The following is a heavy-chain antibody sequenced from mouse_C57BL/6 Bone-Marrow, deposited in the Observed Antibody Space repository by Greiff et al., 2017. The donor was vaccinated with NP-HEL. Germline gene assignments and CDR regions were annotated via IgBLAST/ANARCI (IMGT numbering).Heavy chain of an antibody. CDR2: FHPYNDDT. V-gene: IGHV1-47*01. D-gene: IGHD2-10*02. CDR3: ARRRYDYTAMDY. J-gene: IGHJ4*01. CDR1: GYTFTTYP. Sequence: QVQLQQSGAELVKPGASVTMSCKASGYTFTTYPIEWMKQNHGKSLEWIGNFHPYNDDTTYNEKFKGKATLTAEKSSSTVYLELSRLTSDDSAVYYCARRRYDYTAMDYWGQGTSVTVSS.